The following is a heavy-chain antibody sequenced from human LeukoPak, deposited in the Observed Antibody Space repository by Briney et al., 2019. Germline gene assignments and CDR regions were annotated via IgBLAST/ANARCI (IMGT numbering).Heavy chain of an antibody. Sequence: GGSLRLSCQVSGLTFRTYTMNWIRQAPGKGLEWVASMSFDGSDQFYADSVRGRFTISRDNSKNTLFLQMSGLRSDDTAVYYCARSLMRPYFDYWGQGTLVPVSS. D-gene: IGHD3-10*01. J-gene: IGHJ4*02. V-gene: IGHV3-30*04. CDR3: ARSLMRPYFDY. CDR1: GLTFRTYT. CDR2: MSFDGSDQ.